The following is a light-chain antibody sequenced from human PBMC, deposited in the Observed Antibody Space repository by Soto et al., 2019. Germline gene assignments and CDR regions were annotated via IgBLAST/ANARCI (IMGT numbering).Light chain of an antibody. CDR1: SSDVGGYNY. CDR3: SSYSSSSLYV. V-gene: IGLV2-14*01. J-gene: IGLJ1*01. Sequence: QSVLTQPASLSGSPGQSITVSCTGTSSDVGGYNYVSWYRQHPGTAPNLLISEVTNRPSGVSNRFSGSKSGNTASLTISGLQAEDEADYYCSSYSSSSLYVFGSGTKVTVL. CDR2: EVT.